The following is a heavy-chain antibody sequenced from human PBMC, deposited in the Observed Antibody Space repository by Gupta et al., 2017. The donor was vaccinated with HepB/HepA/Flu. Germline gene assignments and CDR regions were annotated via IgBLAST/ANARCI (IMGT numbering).Heavy chain of an antibody. J-gene: IGHJ4*02. CDR1: GFTFRSST. CDR2: FAYDGSNR. CDR3: VKEKGGRVEN. V-gene: IGHV3-30*18. D-gene: IGHD5-24*01. Sequence: QVQLVESGGGVVQPGESLRLSCTASGFTFRSSTMVWARQAPGKGLEWLALFAYDGSNRYVADSVKGRFTISRDNSKNTLYLEMNSLRPEDTALYYCVKEKGGRVENWGQGTLVTVSS.